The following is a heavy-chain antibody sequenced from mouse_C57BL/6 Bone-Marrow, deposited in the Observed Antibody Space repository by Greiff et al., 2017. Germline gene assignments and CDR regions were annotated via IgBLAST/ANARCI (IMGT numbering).Heavy chain of an antibody. J-gene: IGHJ2*01. CDR2: IYPGSGST. Sequence: VQLQQPGAELVKPGASVKMSCKASGYTFTSYWLTWVKQRSGQGLVWFGDIYPGSGSTNYNEKFKSKATLTVDTSSSTAYMQLSSLTSEDSAVYYCAREGSTMVPYYFDYWGQGTTRTVSS. CDR3: AREGSTMVPYYFDY. V-gene: IGHV1-55*01. CDR1: GYTFTSYW. D-gene: IGHD2-2*01.